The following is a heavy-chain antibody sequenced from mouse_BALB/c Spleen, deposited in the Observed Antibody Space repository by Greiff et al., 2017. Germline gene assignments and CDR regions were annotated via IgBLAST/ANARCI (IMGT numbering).Heavy chain of an antibody. Sequence: QVQLKESGPGLVQPSQSLSITCTVSGFSLTSYGVHWVRQSPGKGLEWLGVIWSGGSTDYNAAFISRLSISKDNSKSQVFFKMNSLQANDTAIYYCDRKRDGLYYYAMDYWGQGTSVTVSA. CDR3: DRKRDGLYYYAMDY. V-gene: IGHV2-2*02. CDR1: GFSLTSYG. CDR2: IWSGGST. J-gene: IGHJ4*01. D-gene: IGHD2-3*01.